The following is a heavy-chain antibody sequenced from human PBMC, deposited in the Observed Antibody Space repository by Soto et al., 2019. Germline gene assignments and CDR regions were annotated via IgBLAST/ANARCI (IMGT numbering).Heavy chain of an antibody. Sequence: GASVKVSCKASGYTFTSYGISWVRQAPGQGLEWMGWISAYNGNTNYAQKFQGRVTMTEDTSTDTAYMELSSLRSEDTAVYYCATMAGSAIFGVVIIPWFDPWGQGTLVTVSS. CDR3: ATMAGSAIFGVVIIPWFDP. J-gene: IGHJ5*02. D-gene: IGHD3-3*01. CDR1: GYTFTSYG. V-gene: IGHV1-18*01. CDR2: ISAYNGNT.